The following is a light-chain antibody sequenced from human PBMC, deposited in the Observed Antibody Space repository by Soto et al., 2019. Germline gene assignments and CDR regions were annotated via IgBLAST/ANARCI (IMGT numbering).Light chain of an antibody. CDR1: QSISSW. V-gene: IGKV1-5*03. Sequence: DIQMTHSPSTLSASVGDRVTITCRASQSISSWLAWYQQKPGKAPKLLIYKASSLESGVPSRFSGSGSGTEFTLTISSLQPDDFATYYCQQYNSYSVTFGGGTKVDIK. CDR3: QQYNSYSVT. CDR2: KAS. J-gene: IGKJ4*01.